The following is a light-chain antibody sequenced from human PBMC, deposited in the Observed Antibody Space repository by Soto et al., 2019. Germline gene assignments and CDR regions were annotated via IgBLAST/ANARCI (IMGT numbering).Light chain of an antibody. CDR1: QNLSSTS. CDR3: QQYVTASWT. J-gene: IGKJ1*01. V-gene: IGKV3-20*01. Sequence: EIVLTQSTGTLSLSPGERATLSCRASQNLSSTSLAWYQQIPGQAPRLLIYGASTRATGIPDRFSGSVSGTDFTLTISRLEPEDFAVYYCQQYVTASWTFGQGTKVEIK. CDR2: GAS.